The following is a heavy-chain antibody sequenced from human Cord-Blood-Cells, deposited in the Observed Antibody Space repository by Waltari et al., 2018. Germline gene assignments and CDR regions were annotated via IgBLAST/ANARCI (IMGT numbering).Heavy chain of an antibody. CDR1: GGSIRSSSYS. J-gene: IGHJ4*02. V-gene: IGHV4-39*01. CDR2: IYYSGST. D-gene: IGHD1-26*01. CDR3: ARVFSGSFDY. Sequence: QLQLQESGPGLVKPSETLSLTCTVSGGSIRSSSYSWGWIRQPPGKGLEWVGSIYYSGSTYYNPSLKSRVTISVDTSKNQFSLKLSSVTAADTAVYYCARVFSGSFDYWGQGTLVTVSS.